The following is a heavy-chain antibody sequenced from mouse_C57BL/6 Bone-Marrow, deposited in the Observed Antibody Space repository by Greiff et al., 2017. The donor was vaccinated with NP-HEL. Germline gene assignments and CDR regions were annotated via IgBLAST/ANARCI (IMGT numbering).Heavy chain of an antibody. V-gene: IGHV1-50*01. CDR2: IDPSDSYT. J-gene: IGHJ4*01. CDR3: ARLTPYCYAMDY. Sequence: QVQLQQPGAELVKPGASVKLSCKASGYTFTSYWMQWVKQRPGQGLEWIGEIDPSDSYTNYNQKFKGKATLTVDTSSSTAYMQLSSLTSEDSAVYYCARLTPYCYAMDYWGQGTSVTVSS. CDR1: GYTFTSYW.